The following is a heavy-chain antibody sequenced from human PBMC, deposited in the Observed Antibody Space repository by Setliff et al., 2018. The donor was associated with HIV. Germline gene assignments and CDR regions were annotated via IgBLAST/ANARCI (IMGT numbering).Heavy chain of an antibody. CDR3: AKEQYSGYDLNAFDI. V-gene: IGHV3-53*01. CDR1: GFTVSSNY. D-gene: IGHD5-12*01. J-gene: IGHJ3*02. CDR2: IYSGGST. Sequence: GGSLRLSCAASGFTVSSNYMSWVRQAPGKGLEWVSVIYSGGSTYYADSVKGRFTISRDNSKSTLYLQMNSLRAEDTAIYYCAKEQYSGYDLNAFDIWGQGTIVTVSS.